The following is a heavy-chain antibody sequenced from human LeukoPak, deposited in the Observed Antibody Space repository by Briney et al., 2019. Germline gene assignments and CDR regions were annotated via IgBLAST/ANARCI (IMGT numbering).Heavy chain of an antibody. Sequence: GESLKISCKGSGYRFTSYWIGWVRQMPGKGLEWMGIIYPDDSDTRYSPSFQGQVTISADKSISTAHLQWSSLKASDTAIYYCARRTFGDCYFDYWGQGTLVTVSS. CDR2: IYPDDSDT. V-gene: IGHV5-51*01. D-gene: IGHD2-21*02. CDR1: GYRFTSYW. J-gene: IGHJ4*02. CDR3: ARRTFGDCYFDY.